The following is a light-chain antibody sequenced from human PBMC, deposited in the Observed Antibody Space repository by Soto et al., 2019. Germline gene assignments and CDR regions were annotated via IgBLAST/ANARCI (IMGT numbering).Light chain of an antibody. CDR3: AAWDGSLQTWV. V-gene: IGLV1-44*01. J-gene: IGLJ3*02. CDR2: TNN. Sequence: QSVLTQPPSASGTPGQRVTISCSGSSSNIGSNIVNWYQQLPGTAPKILIYTNNQRPSGVPDRFSDSKSGTSASLAISGLQSEEEDDYYCAAWDGSLQTWVFGGGTKLTVL. CDR1: SSNIGSNI.